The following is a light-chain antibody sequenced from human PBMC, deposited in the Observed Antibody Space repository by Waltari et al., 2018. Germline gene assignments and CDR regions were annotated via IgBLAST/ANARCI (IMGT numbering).Light chain of an antibody. J-gene: IGKJ2*01. Sequence: DIQMTRSPSTLSASVGDRVTITCRASQSISIWLAWYQQKPGKAPKLLIYKASDLETGVPSRFSGSGSGTEFTLTISCLQPDDFATYYCQQYNSYPYTFGQGTNLEVK. CDR2: KAS. CDR3: QQYNSYPYT. CDR1: QSISIW. V-gene: IGKV1-5*03.